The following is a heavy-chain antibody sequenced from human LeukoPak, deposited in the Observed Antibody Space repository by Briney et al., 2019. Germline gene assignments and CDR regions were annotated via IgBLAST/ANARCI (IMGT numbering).Heavy chain of an antibody. CDR2: IYYSGST. CDR3: ARGVGGRGYSYGPYTHSYGGYNWFDP. J-gene: IGHJ5*02. D-gene: IGHD5-18*01. CDR1: GDSISSSDYY. Sequence: SETLSLTCTVSGDSISSSDYYWGWIRQPPGKGLEWIGCIYYSGSTYYNPSLKSRVTISVDTSKNQFSLKLSSVTAADTAVYYCARGVGGRGYSYGPYTHSYGGYNWFDPWGQGTLVTVSS. V-gene: IGHV4-39*07.